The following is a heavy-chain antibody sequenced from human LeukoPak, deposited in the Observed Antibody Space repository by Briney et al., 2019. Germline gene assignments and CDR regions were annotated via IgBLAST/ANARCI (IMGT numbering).Heavy chain of an antibody. V-gene: IGHV4-38-2*02. CDR2: IYYSGST. J-gene: IGHJ6*02. CDR3: ARPSFTSPRRDYYGMDV. Sequence: KPSETLSLTCTVSGYSISSGYYWGWIRQPPGKGLEWIGSIYYSGSTYYNPSLKSRVTISVDTSKNQFSLKLSSVTAADTAVYYCARPSFTSPRRDYYGMDVWGQGTTVTVSS. D-gene: IGHD2-2*01. CDR1: GYSISSGYY.